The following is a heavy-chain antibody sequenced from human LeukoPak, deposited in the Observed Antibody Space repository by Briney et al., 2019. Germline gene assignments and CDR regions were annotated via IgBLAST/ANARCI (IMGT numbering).Heavy chain of an antibody. D-gene: IGHD3/OR15-3a*01. V-gene: IGHV3-48*03. Sequence: PGGSLRLSCAASGFTFSSYEMNWVRQAPGKGLEWVSYISSSGSTIYYADSVKGRFTISRDNSKNTLYLQMNSLRAEDTAVYYCARDLDFWTKGGQGTLVTVSS. J-gene: IGHJ4*02. CDR3: ARDLDFWTK. CDR2: ISSSGSTI. CDR1: GFTFSSYE.